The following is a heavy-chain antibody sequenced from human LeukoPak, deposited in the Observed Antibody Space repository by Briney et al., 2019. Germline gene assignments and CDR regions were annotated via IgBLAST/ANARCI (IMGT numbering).Heavy chain of an antibody. J-gene: IGHJ4*02. D-gene: IGHD1-1*01. V-gene: IGHV4-61*08. Sequence: PSETLSLTCTVSGGSISSGDYYWSWIRQPPGKGLEWIGYIYYSGSTNYNPSLKSRVTISVDTSKNQFSLKLSSVTAADTAVYYCARSLRPSPRRTWPFDFWGQGTLVTVSS. CDR3: ARSLRPSPRRTWPFDF. CDR1: GGSISSGDYY. CDR2: IYYSGST.